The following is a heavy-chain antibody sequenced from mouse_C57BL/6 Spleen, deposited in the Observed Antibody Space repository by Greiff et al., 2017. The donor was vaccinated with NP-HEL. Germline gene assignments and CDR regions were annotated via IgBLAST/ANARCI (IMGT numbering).Heavy chain of an antibody. V-gene: IGHV3-6*01. CDR2: ISYDGSN. Sequence: EVQLVESGPGLVKPSQSLSLTCSVTGYSITSGYYWNWIRQFPGNKLEWMGYISYDGSNNYNPSLKNRISITRDTSKNQFFLKLNSVTTEDTATYYCARTVYGYDGGYAMDYWGQGTSVTVSS. CDR3: ARTVYGYDGGYAMDY. D-gene: IGHD2-2*01. J-gene: IGHJ4*01. CDR1: GYSITSGYY.